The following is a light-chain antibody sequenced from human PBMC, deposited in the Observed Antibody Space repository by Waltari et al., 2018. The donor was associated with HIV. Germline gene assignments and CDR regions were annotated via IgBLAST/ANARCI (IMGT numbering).Light chain of an antibody. CDR2: DAS. Sequence: EIVLTQSPVTLSLSPGERATLSCRASQSVGNSLAWYQQKPGQTPRPLIYDASNRASGIPARFSGSGSGTDFTLTISSLEPGDFAVYYCQQRTDWLLTFGGGTNLEIK. CDR1: QSVGNS. CDR3: QQRTDWLLT. V-gene: IGKV3-11*01. J-gene: IGKJ4*01.